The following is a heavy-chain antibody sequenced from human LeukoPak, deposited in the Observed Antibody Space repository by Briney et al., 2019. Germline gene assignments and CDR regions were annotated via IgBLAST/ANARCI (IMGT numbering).Heavy chain of an antibody. Sequence: SETLSLTCSVSGGSTSTHYWTWIRQPAGKGLEWIGRVYCGGSTNYNPSLKSRVTMSVDTSNHQFSLRLSPVTAADTAVYYCARGGAYYFSFDSWGQGTLVTVSS. CDR2: VYCGGST. V-gene: IGHV4-4*07. D-gene: IGHD3-22*01. CDR1: GGSTSTHY. CDR3: ARGGAYYFSFDS. J-gene: IGHJ4*02.